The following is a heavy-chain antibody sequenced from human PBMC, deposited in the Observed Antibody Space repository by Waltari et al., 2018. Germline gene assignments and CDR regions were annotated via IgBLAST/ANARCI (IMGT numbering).Heavy chain of an antibody. Sequence: DVQMLESGGGCVQPGGSLRLSCDTSGFAFSNYAMFWVRQTPGKGLELVSGISATGSSTYNADSVRGRFTISRDNSKSTLFLQINGLRTDDTAVYYCARRTSWGRGTLVTVSS. J-gene: IGHJ4*02. CDR3: ARRTS. V-gene: IGHV3-23*01. CDR2: ISATGSST. CDR1: GFAFSNYA.